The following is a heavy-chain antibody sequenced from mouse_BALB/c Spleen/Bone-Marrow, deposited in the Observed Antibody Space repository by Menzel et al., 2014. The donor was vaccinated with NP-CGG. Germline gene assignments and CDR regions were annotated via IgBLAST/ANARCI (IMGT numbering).Heavy chain of an antibody. J-gene: IGHJ4*01. D-gene: IGHD4-1*01. CDR1: GYTFTSYW. CDR3: AREGWDGDYAMDY. V-gene: IGHV1-87*01. Sequence: QVQLQQSGAELARPGASVKLSCKASGYTFTSYWMQWVKQRPGQGLEWIGAIYPGDGDTRYTQKFKGKATLTADKSSSTAYMQLSSLASEDSAVYYCAREGWDGDYAMDYWGQGTSVTVSS. CDR2: IYPGDGDT.